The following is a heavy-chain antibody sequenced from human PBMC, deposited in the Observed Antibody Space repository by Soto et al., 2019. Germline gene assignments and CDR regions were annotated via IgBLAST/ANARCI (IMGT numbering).Heavy chain of an antibody. CDR3: AGVAV. J-gene: IGHJ4*02. CDR2: IKVDVNEK. D-gene: IGHD6-19*01. V-gene: IGHV3-7*05. Sequence: EVQLVESGGGFVQPGGSLRRSCAASGFTFSNYWMSGVRQAPGKWLEWVANIKVDVNEKYYVDSVMGRFTISRDNAKNSLYLQINSLRAEDTAVYYCAGVAVRGQGTLVTVSS. CDR1: GFTFSNYW.